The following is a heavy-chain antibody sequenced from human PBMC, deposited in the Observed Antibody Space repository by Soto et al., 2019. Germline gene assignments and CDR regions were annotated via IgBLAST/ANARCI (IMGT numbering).Heavy chain of an antibody. CDR2: IWYDGSHQ. J-gene: IGHJ2*01. CDR1: GFTFRNYG. D-gene: IGHD2-2*01. CDR3: TRDISSRYFDL. V-gene: IGHV3-33*01. Sequence: QVQMVESGGGVVQSGRSLRLSCAASGFTFRNYGLHWVRQAPGKGLEWVAVIWYDGSHQYYADSVKGRFTISRDNSKNTLFLQMDSLRVEDTALYYCTRDISSRYFDLWGRGTLVTVSS.